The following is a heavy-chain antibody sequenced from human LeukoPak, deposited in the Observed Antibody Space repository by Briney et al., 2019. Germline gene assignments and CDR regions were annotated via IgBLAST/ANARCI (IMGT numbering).Heavy chain of an antibody. D-gene: IGHD6-19*01. V-gene: IGHV4-59*08. CDR1: GGSISSYY. Sequence: SETLSLTCTVSGGSISSYYWSWIRQPPGKGLEWIGYIYYSGSTNYNPSLRSRVTISVDTSKNQFSLTLTSVTAADTAVYYCCGSGWFAGPFGYWGQGALVTASS. CDR3: CGSGWFAGPFGY. J-gene: IGHJ4*02. CDR2: IYYSGST.